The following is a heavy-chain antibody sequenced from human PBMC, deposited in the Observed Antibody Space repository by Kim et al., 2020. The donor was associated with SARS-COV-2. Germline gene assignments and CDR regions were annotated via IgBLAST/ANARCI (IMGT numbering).Heavy chain of an antibody. CDR1: GFTFSSYA. CDR2: ISYDGSNK. V-gene: IGHV3-30*04. D-gene: IGHD6-13*01. J-gene: IGHJ4*02. Sequence: GGSLRLSCAASGFTFSSYAMHWVRQAPGKGLEWVAVISYDGSNKYYADSVKGRFTISRDNSKNTLYLQMNSLRAEDTAVYYCARDRSPYSSSWEPREGLLFWGQGTLVTVSS. CDR3: ARDRSPYSSSWEPREGLLF.